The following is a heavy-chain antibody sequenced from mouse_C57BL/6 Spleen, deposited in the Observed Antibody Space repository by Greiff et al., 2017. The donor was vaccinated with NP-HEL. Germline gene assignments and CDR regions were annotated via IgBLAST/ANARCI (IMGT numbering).Heavy chain of an antibody. CDR2: IYPGSGST. Sequence: QVQLQQPGAELVKPGASVKMSCKASGYTFTSYWITWVKQRPGQGLEWIGDIYPGSGSTNYNEKIKSKATLTVDTSSSTASMQFRSLTSEDSAVYYCARGGNLLRWYFDVWGTGTTVTVSS. D-gene: IGHD2-1*01. CDR1: GYTFTSYW. V-gene: IGHV1-55*01. CDR3: ARGGNLLRWYFDV. J-gene: IGHJ1*03.